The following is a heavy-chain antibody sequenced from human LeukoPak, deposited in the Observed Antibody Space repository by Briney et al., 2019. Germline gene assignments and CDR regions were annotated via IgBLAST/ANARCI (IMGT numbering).Heavy chain of an antibody. Sequence: GGSLRLSCAASGFTFSSYSMNWVRQAPGKGLEWVSSISSSSSYIYYADSVKGRFTISRDNAKNSLYLQMNSLRAEDTAVYYCARDLAQKLITGTTVGYWGQGTLVTVSS. CDR1: GFTFSSYS. CDR3: ARDLAQKLITGTTVGY. D-gene: IGHD1-20*01. CDR2: ISSSSSYI. J-gene: IGHJ4*02. V-gene: IGHV3-21*01.